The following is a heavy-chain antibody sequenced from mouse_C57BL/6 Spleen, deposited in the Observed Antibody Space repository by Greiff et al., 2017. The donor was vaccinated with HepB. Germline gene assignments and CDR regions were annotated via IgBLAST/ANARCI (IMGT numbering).Heavy chain of an antibody. CDR3: ARAGYYSNYYFDY. Sequence: EVQLVESEGGLVQPGSSMKLSCTASGFTFSDYYMAWVRQVPEKGLEWVANINYDGSSTYYLDSLKSRFIISRDNAKNILYLQMSSLKSEDTATYYCARAGYYSNYYFDYWGQGTTLTVSS. J-gene: IGHJ2*01. V-gene: IGHV5-16*01. CDR1: GFTFSDYY. CDR2: INYDGSST. D-gene: IGHD2-5*01.